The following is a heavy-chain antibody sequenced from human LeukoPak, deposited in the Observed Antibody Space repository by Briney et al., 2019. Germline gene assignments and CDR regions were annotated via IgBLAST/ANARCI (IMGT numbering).Heavy chain of an antibody. J-gene: IGHJ4*02. D-gene: IGHD1-1*01. CDR2: ISSRTTYI. Sequence: GGSLRLSCAASGFTFSDYSMNWVRQAPGKGLEWVSSISSRTTYISYADSLKGRFTISRDNSKNTVDVQLNSLRAEDTAVYYCAKFRGSERTVIDCWGQGTLVTVSP. CDR3: AKFRGSERTVIDC. CDR1: GFTFSDYS. V-gene: IGHV3-21*04.